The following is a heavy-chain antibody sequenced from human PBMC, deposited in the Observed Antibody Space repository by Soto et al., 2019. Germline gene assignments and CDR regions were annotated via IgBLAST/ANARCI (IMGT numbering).Heavy chain of an antibody. J-gene: IGHJ4*02. CDR3: AKGFDYCDTKHIDH. D-gene: IGHD4-17*01. V-gene: IGHV3-23*01. Sequence: GGSLRLSCAASGFDFSTHALSWVRQAPGKGLEWLSSITNTGVTTHYADSVKGRFTISRENSRNTLHLQINNLRVDDTALYYCAKGFDYCDTKHIDHWGQGTLVTVSS. CDR2: ITNTGVTT. CDR1: GFDFSTHA.